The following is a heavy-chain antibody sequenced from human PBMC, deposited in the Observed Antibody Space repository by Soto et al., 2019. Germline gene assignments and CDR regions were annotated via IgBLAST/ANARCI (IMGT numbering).Heavy chain of an antibody. D-gene: IGHD3-10*01. CDR1: GGTFGNSA. J-gene: IGHJ6*02. CDR3: AREKVRQQLGGNYNYGIDV. V-gene: IGHV1-69*12. CDR2: TIPIFPTP. Sequence: QVQLVQSGAEVKKPGSSVTVSCKASGGTFGNSAISWVRQAPGQGLEWMGGTIPIFPTPDYAQKFQGVVTITAGAPTTTAYMEVPSLKSEDTAVYYGAREKVRQQLGGNYNYGIDVWCQGTTVTVSS.